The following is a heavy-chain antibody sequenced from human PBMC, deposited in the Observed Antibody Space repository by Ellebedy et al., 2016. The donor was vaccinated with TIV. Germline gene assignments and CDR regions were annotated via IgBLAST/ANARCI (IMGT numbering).Heavy chain of an antibody. Sequence: SVKVSXXASGGTFSSYAISWVRQAPGQGLEWMGRIIPILGIANYAQKFQGRVTITADKSTSTAYMELSSLRSEDTAVYSCARDPTQRITMIEGWFDPWGQGTLVTVSS. CDR2: IIPILGIA. CDR3: ARDPTQRITMIEGWFDP. D-gene: IGHD3-22*01. J-gene: IGHJ5*02. V-gene: IGHV1-69*04. CDR1: GGTFSSYA.